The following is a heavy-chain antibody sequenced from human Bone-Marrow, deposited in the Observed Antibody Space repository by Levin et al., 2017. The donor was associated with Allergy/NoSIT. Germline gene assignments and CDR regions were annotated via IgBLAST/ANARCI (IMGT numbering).Heavy chain of an antibody. CDR3: ARGSTVTPFT. CDR2: IFQSGST. V-gene: IGHV4-30-2*01. D-gene: IGHD4-11*01. J-gene: IGHJ5*02. Sequence: SETLSLTCAVSGGSISSGGYSWSWIRQPPGKGLEWIGCIFQSGSTYDNPSLKSRVTISVDRSKNQFSLTLSSVTAADTAVYYCARGSTVTPFTWGQGTLVTVSS. CDR1: GGSISSGGYS.